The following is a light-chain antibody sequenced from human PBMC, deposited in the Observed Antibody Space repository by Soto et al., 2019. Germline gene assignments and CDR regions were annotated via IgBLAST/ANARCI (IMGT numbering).Light chain of an antibody. J-gene: IGKJ1*01. CDR3: QQSYSPTWT. V-gene: IGKV1-39*01. CDR2: AAS. CDR1: QSISSY. Sequence: DIQMTQSPSSLSASVGDGVTITFRASQSISSYLHWYQQKPGKAPKXXXYAASSLQSGVPSRFSGSGSGTDFTLTISSLQTEDFATYYGQQSYSPTWTFDQGTKVDIK.